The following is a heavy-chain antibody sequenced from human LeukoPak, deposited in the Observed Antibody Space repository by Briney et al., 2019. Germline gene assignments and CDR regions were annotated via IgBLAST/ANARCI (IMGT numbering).Heavy chain of an antibody. Sequence: SETLSLTCTASGGSISSYYWSWIRQPAGKGLEWIGRIYTSGSTNYNPSLKSRVTMSVDTSKNQFSLKLSSVTAADTAVYFCARGGRVPTARRFKAGNWFDPWGHGTLVTVSS. CDR3: ARGGRVPTARRFKAGNWFDP. CDR2: IYTSGST. V-gene: IGHV4-4*07. J-gene: IGHJ5*02. D-gene: IGHD2-2*01. CDR1: GGSISSYY.